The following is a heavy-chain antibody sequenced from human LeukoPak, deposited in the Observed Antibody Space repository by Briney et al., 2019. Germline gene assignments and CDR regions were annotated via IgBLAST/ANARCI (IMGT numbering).Heavy chain of an antibody. V-gene: IGHV3-23*01. Sequence: GSLRLSCVASGFTFTNYAMSWVRQAPGKGLEWVSAITGSDGSSYYADSVKGRFTISRDNSKNTLYLQVNSLRAEDTAVYYCAKWGDYDILTGYYVPDYWGQGTLVTVSS. J-gene: IGHJ4*02. CDR2: ITGSDGSS. CDR1: GFTFTNYA. D-gene: IGHD3-9*01. CDR3: AKWGDYDILTGYYVPDY.